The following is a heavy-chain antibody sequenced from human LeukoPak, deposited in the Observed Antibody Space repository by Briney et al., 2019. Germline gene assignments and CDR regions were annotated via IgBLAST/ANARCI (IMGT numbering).Heavy chain of an antibody. CDR3: ARLPTQYCSSTSCYGFDY. D-gene: IGHD2-2*01. Sequence: RGESLKISCKGSGYSFTSCWIGWVRQMPGKGLEWMGIIYPGDSDTRYSPSFQGQVTISADKSISTAYLQWSSLKASDTAMYYCARLPTQYCSSTSCYGFDYWGQGTLVTVSS. V-gene: IGHV5-51*01. CDR1: GYSFTSCW. CDR2: IYPGDSDT. J-gene: IGHJ4*02.